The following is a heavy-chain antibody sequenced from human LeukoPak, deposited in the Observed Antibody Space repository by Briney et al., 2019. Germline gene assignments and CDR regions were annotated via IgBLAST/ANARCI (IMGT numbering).Heavy chain of an antibody. Sequence: GASVKVSCKASGYTFTGYYMHWVRQAPGQGLEWMGWINPNSGGTNYAQRFQGRVTMTRDTSISTAYMELSRLRSDDTAVYYCARARFLVDSSGYYYVVAEYYFDYWGQGTLVTVSS. CDR2: INPNSGGT. D-gene: IGHD3-22*01. CDR3: ARARFLVDSSGYYYVVAEYYFDY. V-gene: IGHV1-2*02. CDR1: GYTFTGYY. J-gene: IGHJ4*02.